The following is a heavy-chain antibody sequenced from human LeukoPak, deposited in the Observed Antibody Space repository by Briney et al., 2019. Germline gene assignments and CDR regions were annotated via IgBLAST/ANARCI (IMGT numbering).Heavy chain of an antibody. Sequence: GGSLRLSCAASGFTFDDYAMHWVRQAPGKGLEWVSLISWDGGSTYYADSVKGRFTISRDNSKNSLCLQMNSLRAEDTAVYYCAELGITMIGGVWGKGTTVTISS. CDR2: ISWDGGST. D-gene: IGHD3-10*02. CDR1: GFTFDDYA. CDR3: AELGITMIGGV. J-gene: IGHJ6*04. V-gene: IGHV3-43D*03.